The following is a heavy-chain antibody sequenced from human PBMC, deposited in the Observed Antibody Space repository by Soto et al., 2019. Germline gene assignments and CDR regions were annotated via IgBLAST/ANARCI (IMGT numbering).Heavy chain of an antibody. CDR1: GFTFSSYS. CDR2: ISSSSSYI. D-gene: IGHD6-19*01. Sequence: GSLRLSCAASGFTFSSYSMNWVRQAPGKGLEWVSSISSSSSYIYYADSVKGRFTISRDNAKNSLYLQMNSLRAEDTAVYYCARDRQWLPREDFDYWGQGTLVTVSS. V-gene: IGHV3-21*01. CDR3: ARDRQWLPREDFDY. J-gene: IGHJ4*02.